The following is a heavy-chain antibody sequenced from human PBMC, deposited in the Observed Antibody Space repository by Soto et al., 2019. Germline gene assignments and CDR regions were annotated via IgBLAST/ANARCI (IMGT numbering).Heavy chain of an antibody. Sequence: GGSLRLSCAASGFTFSSYGMHWVRQAPGKGLEWVAVISYDGSNKYYADSVKGRFTISRDNSKNTLYLQMNSLRAEDTAVYYCSEDALDSSGYRGGYNWVDHWGQRSLVTVSS. CDR2: ISYDGSNK. V-gene: IGHV3-30*18. CDR3: SEDALDSSGYRGGYNWVDH. J-gene: IGHJ5*02. CDR1: GFTFSSYG. D-gene: IGHD3-22*01.